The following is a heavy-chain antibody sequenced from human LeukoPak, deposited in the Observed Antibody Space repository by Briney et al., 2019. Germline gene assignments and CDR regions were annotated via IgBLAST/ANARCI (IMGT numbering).Heavy chain of an antibody. J-gene: IGHJ2*01. D-gene: IGHD6-19*01. CDR2: ISYDGSNK. CDR3: AKDFLAVAGENWYFDL. CDR1: GFTFSSYG. Sequence: GGSLRLSCAASGFTFSSYGMHWVRQAPGKGLEWVAVISYDGSNKYYADSVKGRFTISRDNSKNTLYLQMNSLRAEDTAVYYCAKDFLAVAGENWYFDLWGRGTLVTVSS. V-gene: IGHV3-30*18.